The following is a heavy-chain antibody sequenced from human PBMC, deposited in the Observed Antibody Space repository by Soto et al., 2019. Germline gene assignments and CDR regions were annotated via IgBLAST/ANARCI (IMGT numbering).Heavy chain of an antibody. J-gene: IGHJ4*02. CDR2: LNTAGSVA. CDR1: GLNFRSYG. CDR3: VRDMHLWRPNS. Sequence: EVQLVESGGALVQPGESLRLSCAASGLNFRSYGMHWVRQATRKGLVWVSRLNTAGSVAMYVESVKGRFTISRDNAKNTLLLHMTSLRAEDTAVYYGVRDMHLWRPNSWCQGTLVTVSS. D-gene: IGHD3-3*02. V-gene: IGHV3-74*03.